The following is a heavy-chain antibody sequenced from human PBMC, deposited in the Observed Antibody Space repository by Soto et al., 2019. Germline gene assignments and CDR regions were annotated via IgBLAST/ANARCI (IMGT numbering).Heavy chain of an antibody. CDR1: GFTFSSYS. CDR2: ISSSSSYI. D-gene: IGHD5-12*01. Sequence: GGSLRLSCAASGFTFSSYSMNWVRQAPGKGLEWVSSISSSSSYIYYADSVKGRFTISRDNAKNSLYLQMNSLRAEDTAVYYCARDTDSGYGDFDYWGQGTLVTVSS. J-gene: IGHJ4*02. V-gene: IGHV3-21*01. CDR3: ARDTDSGYGDFDY.